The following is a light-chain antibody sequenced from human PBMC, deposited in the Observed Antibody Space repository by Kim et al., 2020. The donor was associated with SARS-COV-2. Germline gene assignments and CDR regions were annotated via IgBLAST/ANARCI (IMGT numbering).Light chain of an antibody. V-gene: IGLV1-44*01. CDR2: SNH. CDR3: ATWDDGLNGPV. J-gene: IGLJ2*01. CDR1: GANIGVNT. Sequence: GQRVTVACSGTGANIGVNTVNWYQQFPGTAPRLLIYSNHRRPSGVPDRFSDSKSGTSASLAISGLQSEDEAHYYCATWDDGLNGPVFGGGTKVTVL.